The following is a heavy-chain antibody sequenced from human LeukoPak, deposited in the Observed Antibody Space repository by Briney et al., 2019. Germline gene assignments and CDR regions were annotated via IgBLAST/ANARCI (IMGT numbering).Heavy chain of an antibody. CDR2: IYYSGST. J-gene: IGHJ4*02. CDR1: GGSISSYY. Sequence: SETLSLTCTVSGGSISSYYWSWIRQPPGKGLEWIGYIYYSGSTYYNPSLKSRVTISVDTSKNQFSLKLSSVTAADTAVYYCATLVRGVTKSFDYWGQGTLVTVSS. CDR3: ATLVRGVTKSFDY. V-gene: IGHV4-59*08. D-gene: IGHD3-10*01.